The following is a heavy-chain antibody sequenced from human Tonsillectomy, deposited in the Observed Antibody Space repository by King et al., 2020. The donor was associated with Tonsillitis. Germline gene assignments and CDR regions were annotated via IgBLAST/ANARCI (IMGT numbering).Heavy chain of an antibody. CDR2: IYSGGST. J-gene: IGHJ6*03. CDR1: GFTVSSNY. Sequence: VQLVETGGGLIQPGGSLRLSCAASGFTVSSNYMTWVRQAPGKGLEWVSVIYSGGSTYYADSVKGRFTISRDNSKNTLYLQMNSLRAEDTAVYYCARVWYSNYLYYYYYMDVWGKGTTVTVSS. V-gene: IGHV3-53*02. D-gene: IGHD4-11*01. CDR3: ARVWYSNYLYYYYYMDV.